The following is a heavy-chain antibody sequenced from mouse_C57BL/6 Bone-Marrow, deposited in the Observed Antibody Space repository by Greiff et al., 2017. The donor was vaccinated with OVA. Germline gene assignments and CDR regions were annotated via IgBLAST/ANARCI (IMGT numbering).Heavy chain of an antibody. CDR2: INPNNGGT. CDR1: GYTFTDYN. Sequence: SGPELVKPGASVKIPCKASGYTFTDYNMDWVKQSHGKSLEWIGDINPNNGGTIYNQKFKGKATLTVDKSSSTAYMELRSLTSEDTAVYYCARFLYYGSSYWYVDVWGTGTTVTVSS. CDR3: ARFLYYGSSYWYVDV. J-gene: IGHJ1*03. V-gene: IGHV1-18*01. D-gene: IGHD1-1*01.